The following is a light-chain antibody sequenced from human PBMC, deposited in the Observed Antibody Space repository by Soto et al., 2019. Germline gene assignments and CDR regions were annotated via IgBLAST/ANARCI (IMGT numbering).Light chain of an antibody. J-gene: IGKJ4*01. V-gene: IGKV3D-15*01. CDR1: QSVDRN. Sequence: EIVMTQSPGTLSGSTEEGATLSCRASQSVDRNLAWYQQKPGQAPRLLIYGASTRPTGIPDRFSGSGSGTEFSLTFSSRRCEEFAVYYCQQYDSWPLTFGGGTKVEIK. CDR3: QQYDSWPLT. CDR2: GAS.